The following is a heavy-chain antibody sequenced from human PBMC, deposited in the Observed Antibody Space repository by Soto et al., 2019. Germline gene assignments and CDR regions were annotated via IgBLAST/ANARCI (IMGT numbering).Heavy chain of an antibody. J-gene: IGHJ6*02. CDR2: IDWDDDK. D-gene: IGHD3-22*01. V-gene: IGHV2-70*11. Sequence: SGPTLVNPTQTLTLTCTFSGFSLSTSGMCVSWIRQPPGKALEWLARIDWDDDKYYSTSLKTRLTISKDTSKNQVVLTMTNMDPVDTATYYCARISIQNYYDSSGYRSYYYYGMDVWGQGTTVT. CDR3: ARISIQNYYDSSGYRSYYYYGMDV. CDR1: GFSLSTSGMC.